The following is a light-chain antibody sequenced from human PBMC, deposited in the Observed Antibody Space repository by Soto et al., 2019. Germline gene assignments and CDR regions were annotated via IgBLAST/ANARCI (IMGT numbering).Light chain of an antibody. CDR2: EVN. CDR1: SSNIGSYNL. V-gene: IGLV2-23*02. Sequence: QSALTQPASVSGSPGQSITISCIGTSSNIGSYNLVSWYQQYPGKAPQLLIYEVNKWPSGVSNRCSGSKSGNTASLTISGLQAEDEADYYCCSFAGRRGVVFGAGTKLTVL. CDR3: CSFAGRRGVV. J-gene: IGLJ2*01.